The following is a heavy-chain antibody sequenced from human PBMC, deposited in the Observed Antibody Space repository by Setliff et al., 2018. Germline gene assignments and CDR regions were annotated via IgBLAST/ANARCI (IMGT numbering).Heavy chain of an antibody. Sequence: GGSLRLSCAASGFTFSAHYMDWLRQAPGKGLEWVGRIKSKTDGGTTDYAAPVKGRFTTSRDDSKNTLYLQMNSLKTEDTAVYYCTTDYGSGSYYWGQGTLVTVSS. CDR1: GFTFSAHY. D-gene: IGHD3-10*01. J-gene: IGHJ4*02. CDR2: IKSKTDGGTT. V-gene: IGHV3-15*07. CDR3: TTDYGSGSYY.